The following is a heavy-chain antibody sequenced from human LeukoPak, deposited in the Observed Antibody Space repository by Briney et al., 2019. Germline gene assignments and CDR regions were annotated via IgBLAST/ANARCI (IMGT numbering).Heavy chain of an antibody. CDR1: GYTLTELS. CDR3: ATDLRSQGPFDY. Sequence: ASVKASCKVSGYTLTELSMHWVRQAPGKGLEWMGGFDPEDGETIYAQKFQGRVTMTEDTSTDTAYMELSSLRSEDTAVYYCATDLRSQGPFDYWGQGTLVTVSS. V-gene: IGHV1-24*01. CDR2: FDPEDGET. J-gene: IGHJ4*02.